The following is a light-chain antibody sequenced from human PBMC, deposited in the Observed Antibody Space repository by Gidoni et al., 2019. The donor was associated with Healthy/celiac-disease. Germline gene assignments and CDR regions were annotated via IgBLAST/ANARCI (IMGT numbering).Light chain of an antibody. CDR1: QSVSSSY. J-gene: IGKJ2*03. CDR2: GAS. CDR3: QQYGSSRFS. Sequence: EIVLTQSPGTLSLSPGERATLSCRASQSVSSSYLAWYQQKPGQAPQLLIYGASSRATGIPERFSGSGSGTDFTLTSSILEPEDLAVYYCQQYGSSRFSFGQXTKLEIK. V-gene: IGKV3-20*01.